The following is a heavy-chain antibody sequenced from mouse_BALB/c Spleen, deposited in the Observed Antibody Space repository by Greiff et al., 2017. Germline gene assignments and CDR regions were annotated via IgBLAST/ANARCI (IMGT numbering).Heavy chain of an antibody. Sequence: EVMLVESGPSLVKPSQTLSLTCSVTGDSITSGYWNWIRKFPGNKLEYMGYISYSGSTYYNPSLKSRISITRDTSKNQYYLQLNSVTTEDTATYYCASPSYYDYPFAYWGQGTLVTVSA. CDR2: ISYSGST. CDR3: ASPSYYDYPFAY. CDR1: GDSITSGY. D-gene: IGHD2-4*01. V-gene: IGHV3-8*02. J-gene: IGHJ3*01.